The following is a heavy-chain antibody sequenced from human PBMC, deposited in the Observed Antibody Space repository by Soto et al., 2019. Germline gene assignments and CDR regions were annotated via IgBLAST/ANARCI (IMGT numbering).Heavy chain of an antibody. J-gene: IGHJ3*02. CDR1: GFTVSSNY. Sequence: GGSLRLSCAASGFTVSSNYMSWVRQAPGKGLEWVSVIYSGGSTYYADSVKGRFTISRDNSKNTLYLQMNSLRAEDTAVYYCARDTRAYCGGDCYSRAFDIWGQGTMVTVSS. D-gene: IGHD2-21*02. CDR2: IYSGGST. V-gene: IGHV3-66*01. CDR3: ARDTRAYCGGDCYSRAFDI.